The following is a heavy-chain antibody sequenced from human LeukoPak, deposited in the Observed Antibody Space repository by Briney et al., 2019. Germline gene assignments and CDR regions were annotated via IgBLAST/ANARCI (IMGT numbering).Heavy chain of an antibody. V-gene: IGHV3-30*04. J-gene: IGHJ5*02. CDR3: VRDISTGGSVNWFDP. Sequence: GGSLRLSCAASGFTFDTHAIHWVRQAPVKGLEWVALISYDGSNKNYADSVKGRFTISRDNSKNTVSLHMNNLRPEDTALYYCVRDISTGGSVNWFDPWGQGTLVTVSS. D-gene: IGHD5-12*01. CDR2: ISYDGSNK. CDR1: GFTFDTHA.